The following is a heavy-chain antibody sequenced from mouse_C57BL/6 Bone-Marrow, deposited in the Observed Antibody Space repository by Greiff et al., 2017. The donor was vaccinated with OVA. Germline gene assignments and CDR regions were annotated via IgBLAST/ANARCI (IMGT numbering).Heavy chain of an antibody. V-gene: IGHV1-50*01. Sequence: GAELVKPGASVKLSCKASGYTFTSYWMQWVKQRPGQGLEWIGEIDPSDSYTNYNQKFKGKATLTVDTSSSTAYMQLSSLTSEDSAVYYCARLSMDYWGQGTSVTVSS. CDR2: IDPSDSYT. J-gene: IGHJ4*01. CDR1: GYTFTSYW. CDR3: ARLSMDY.